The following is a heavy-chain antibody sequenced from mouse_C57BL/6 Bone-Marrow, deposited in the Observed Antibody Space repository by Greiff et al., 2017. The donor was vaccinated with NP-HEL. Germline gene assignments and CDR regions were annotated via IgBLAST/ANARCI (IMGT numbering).Heavy chain of an antibody. V-gene: IGHV2-5*01. CDR1: GFSLTSYG. CDR3: AKNAPYGSSFAWFAY. J-gene: IGHJ3*01. CDR2: IWRGGST. D-gene: IGHD1-1*01. Sequence: VKLQESGPGLVQPSQSLSITCTVSGFSLTSYGVHWVRQSPGQGLEWLGVIWRGGSTDYNAAFMSRLSITKVNSKSQGVFKMNSLQADDTAVYYCAKNAPYGSSFAWFAYWGQGTLVTVSA.